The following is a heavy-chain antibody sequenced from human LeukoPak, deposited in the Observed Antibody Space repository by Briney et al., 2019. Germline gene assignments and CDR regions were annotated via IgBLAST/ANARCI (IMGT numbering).Heavy chain of an antibody. D-gene: IGHD6-13*01. CDR1: GFTFTSSW. V-gene: IGHV3-7*03. J-gene: IGHJ4*02. CDR2: INEPGTEQ. Sequence: QAGGSLRLSCAASGFTFTSSWMSWVRQAPGKGLEWVANINEPGTEQFYVDSVKGRFTISRDNSKNTLYLQMNSLRAEDTAVYYCARREQQLVFGYWGQGTLVTVSS. CDR3: ARREQQLVFGY.